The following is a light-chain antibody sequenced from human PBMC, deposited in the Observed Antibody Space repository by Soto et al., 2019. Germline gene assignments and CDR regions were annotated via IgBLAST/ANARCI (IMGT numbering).Light chain of an antibody. CDR1: NSNIGAGYD. J-gene: IGLJ2*01. Sequence: QSVLTQPPSVSGAPGQRVTISCTGSNSNIGAGYDVHWYQQLPGTAPKLLIYGNSNRPSGVPDRFSGSKSGTSASLAITGLQAEDEADYYCQSYDSSLSGFVVFGGGTKVTV. CDR2: GNS. V-gene: IGLV1-40*01. CDR3: QSYDSSLSGFVV.